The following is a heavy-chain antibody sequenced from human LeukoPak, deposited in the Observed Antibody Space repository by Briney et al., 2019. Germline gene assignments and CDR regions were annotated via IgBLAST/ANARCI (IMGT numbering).Heavy chain of an antibody. CDR1: GFTFSSYA. V-gene: IGHV3-23*01. D-gene: IGHD6-19*01. CDR3: ARDWIAVAGTEVDFDY. CDR2: ISGGGDGI. J-gene: IGHJ4*02. Sequence: PGGSLRLSCAASGFTFSSYAMSWVRQAPGKGLEWVSVISGGGDGIYYADSVKGRFTISRDNSKNTLYLQMNSLRAEDTAVYYCARDWIAVAGTEVDFDYWGQGTLVTVSS.